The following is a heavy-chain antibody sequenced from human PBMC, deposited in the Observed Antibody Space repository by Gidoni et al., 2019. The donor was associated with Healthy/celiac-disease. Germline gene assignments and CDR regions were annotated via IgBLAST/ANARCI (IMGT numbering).Heavy chain of an antibody. V-gene: IGHV3-30*18. CDR3: AKTLVVAATVDAFDI. J-gene: IGHJ3*02. D-gene: IGHD2-15*01. CDR1: GFTFSSYG. Sequence: QVQLVESGGGVVQPGRSLRLSCAASGFTFSSYGMHWVRQAPGKGLEWVAVISYDGSNKYYADSVKGRFTISRDNSKNTLYLQMNSLRAEDTAVYYCAKTLVVAATVDAFDIWGQGTMVTVSS. CDR2: ISYDGSNK.